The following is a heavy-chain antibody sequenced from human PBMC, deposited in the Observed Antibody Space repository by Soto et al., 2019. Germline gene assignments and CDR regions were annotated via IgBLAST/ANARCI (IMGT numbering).Heavy chain of an antibody. CDR3: AREFISSGLMVVPAAAFAY. J-gene: IGHJ4*01. V-gene: IGHV3-48*01. Sequence: KGLEWVSYISSSSSTIYYADSVKGRFTISRDNAKNSLYLQMNSLRAEDTAVYYCAREFISSGLMVVPAAAFAYWVHGTLVTVSS. CDR2: ISSSSSTI. D-gene: IGHD2-2*01.